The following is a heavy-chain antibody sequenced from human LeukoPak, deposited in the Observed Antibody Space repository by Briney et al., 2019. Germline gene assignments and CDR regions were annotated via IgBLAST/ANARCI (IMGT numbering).Heavy chain of an antibody. V-gene: IGHV4-59*01. CDR2: IYYSGST. CDR3: ARISQYYDSSGYYSYYFDY. J-gene: IGHJ4*02. Sequence: SETLSLTCTVSGDSINNYYWSWIRQPPGKGLEWIGYIYYSGSTNYNPSLKSRVTIRVDTSKNQFSLKLTSVTAADTAVYYCARISQYYDSSGYYSYYFDYWGQGTLVTVSS. D-gene: IGHD3-22*01. CDR1: GDSINNYY.